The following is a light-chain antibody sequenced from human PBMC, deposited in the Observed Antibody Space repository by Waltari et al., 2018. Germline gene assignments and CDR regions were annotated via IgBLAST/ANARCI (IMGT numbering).Light chain of an antibody. CDR1: QSVSSSY. V-gene: IGKV3-20*01. Sequence: EIVLTQSPGTLSLSPGESATLSCRASQSVSSSYLALYQQKPGQAPRVLIHGASNRATGIPDRFSGSGSGTDFTLTISRLEPEDFAVYYCQQYGSSPWTFGQGTKVEIK. J-gene: IGKJ1*01. CDR2: GAS. CDR3: QQYGSSPWT.